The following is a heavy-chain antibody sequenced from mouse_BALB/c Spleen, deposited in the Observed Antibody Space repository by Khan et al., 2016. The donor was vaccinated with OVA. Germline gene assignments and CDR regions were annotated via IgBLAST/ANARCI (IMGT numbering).Heavy chain of an antibody. CDR1: GYTFTDYY. J-gene: IGHJ3*01. D-gene: IGHD2-13*01. CDR2: ISPGSGDT. Sequence: QVQLKQSGAELARPGASVKLSCKASGYTFTDYYINWVKQRTGQGLEWIGEISPGSGDTYYNEKFKGKATLTADKPSNTAYMQLSSLTSKASAVYFYAKRKYFDYTFAYRGQGTLVTVSA. V-gene: IGHV1-77*01. CDR3: AKRKYFDYTFAY.